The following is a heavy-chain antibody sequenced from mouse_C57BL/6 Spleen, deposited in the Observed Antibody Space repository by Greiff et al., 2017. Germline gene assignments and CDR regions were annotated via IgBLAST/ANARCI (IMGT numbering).Heavy chain of an antibody. V-gene: IGHV1-69*01. J-gene: IGHJ4*01. D-gene: IGHD1-1*01. Sequence: VQLQQPGAELVMPGASVKLSCKASGYTFTSYWMHWVKQRPGQGLEWIGEIDPSDSYTNYNQKFKGKSTLTVDKSSSTAYMQLSSLTSEDSAVYYCARGRGSGYAMDYWGQGTSVTVSS. CDR2: IDPSDSYT. CDR3: ARGRGSGYAMDY. CDR1: GYTFTSYW.